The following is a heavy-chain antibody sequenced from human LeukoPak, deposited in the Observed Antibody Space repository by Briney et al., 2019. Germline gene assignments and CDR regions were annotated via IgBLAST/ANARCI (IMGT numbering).Heavy chain of an antibody. D-gene: IGHD5-12*01. Sequence: PGGSLRLSCAASGFCFSQYSMNWVRQAPGKGLGWLSHIRYTGETFYAESVKGRFTISRDIATNSLYLHMNNLRGEDTATNYCARDAGNSGYGCDLWGQGTLVTVSS. CDR1: GFCFSQYS. CDR2: IRYTGET. CDR3: ARDAGNSGYGCDL. V-gene: IGHV3-48*01. J-gene: IGHJ5*02.